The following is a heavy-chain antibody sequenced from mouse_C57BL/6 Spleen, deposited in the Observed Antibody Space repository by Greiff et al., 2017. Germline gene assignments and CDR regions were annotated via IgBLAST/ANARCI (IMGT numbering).Heavy chain of an antibody. CDR3: ARESPLYYAMDY. V-gene: IGHV3-1*01. CDR2: ISYSGST. J-gene: IGHJ4*01. Sequence: VQLKESGPGMVKPSQSLSLTCTVTGYSITSGYDWHWIRHFPGNKLEWMGYISYSGSTNYNPSLKSRISITHDTSKNHFFLKLNSVTTEDTATYYCARESPLYYAMDYWGQGTSVTVSS. CDR1: GYSITSGYD.